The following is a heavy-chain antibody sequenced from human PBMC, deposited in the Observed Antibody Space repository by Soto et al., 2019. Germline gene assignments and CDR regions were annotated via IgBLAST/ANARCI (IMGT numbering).Heavy chain of an antibody. CDR3: ARAGNTPSYFFSGMDV. V-gene: IGHV3-7*03. D-gene: IGHD5-18*01. CDR1: GFTFSGYW. CDR2: IKQDGSEK. J-gene: IGHJ6*02. Sequence: GGSLRLSCAASGFTFSGYWMSWVRQAPGKGLEWVANIKQDGSEKYYVDSVKGRFTISRDNAKNSLYLQMNSLRAEDTAVYYCARAGNTPSYFFSGMDVWGQGTTVTVSS.